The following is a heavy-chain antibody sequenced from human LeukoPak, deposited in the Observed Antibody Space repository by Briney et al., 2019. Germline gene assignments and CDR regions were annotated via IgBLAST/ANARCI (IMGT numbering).Heavy chain of an antibody. Sequence: GGSLRLSCAASGFTFSSYSMNWVRQAPGKGLEWVSSISSSSSYIYYADSVKGRFTVSRDNAKNSLYLQMNSLRAEDTAVYYCARGGIAARRGYYYMDVWGKGTTVTVSS. CDR2: ISSSSSYI. J-gene: IGHJ6*03. V-gene: IGHV3-21*01. CDR3: ARGGIAARRGYYYMDV. CDR1: GFTFSSYS. D-gene: IGHD6-6*01.